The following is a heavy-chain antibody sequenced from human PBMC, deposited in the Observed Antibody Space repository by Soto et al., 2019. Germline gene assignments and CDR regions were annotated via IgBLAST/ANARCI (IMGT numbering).Heavy chain of an antibody. Sequence: QVQLQQWGAGLLKPSETLSLTCAVSGGSFSGYYWSWIRQPPGKGLEWIGEINHSGSTNYNPSLKSRVTIPVDTSKNQFSLKLSSVTAADTAVYYCARDSSGYFYFDYWGQGTLVTVSS. V-gene: IGHV4-34*01. D-gene: IGHD3-22*01. J-gene: IGHJ4*02. CDR2: INHSGST. CDR1: GGSFSGYY. CDR3: ARDSSGYFYFDY.